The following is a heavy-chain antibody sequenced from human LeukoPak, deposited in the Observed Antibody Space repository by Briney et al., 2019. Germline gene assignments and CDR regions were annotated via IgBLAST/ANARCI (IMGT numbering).Heavy chain of an antibody. V-gene: IGHV4-39*07. CDR1: GGSISSSSYY. CDR2: IYYSGST. D-gene: IGHD2-21*02. J-gene: IGHJ5*02. CDR3: ARRRGGPIVVVTAIQSHWFDP. Sequence: SETLSLTCTVSGGSISSSSYYWGWIRQPPGKGLEWIGSIYYSGSTYYNPSLKSRVTISVDTSKNQFSLKLSSVTAADTAVYYWARRRGGPIVVVTAIQSHWFDPWGQGTLVTVSS.